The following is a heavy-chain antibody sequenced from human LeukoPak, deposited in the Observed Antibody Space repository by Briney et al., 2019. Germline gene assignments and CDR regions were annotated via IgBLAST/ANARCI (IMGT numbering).Heavy chain of an antibody. CDR2: IYYSGST. V-gene: IGHV4-59*01. Sequence: SETLSLTCTVSAGSINSYFWTWIRQPPGKGLEWIGYIYYSGSTNYNPSLKSRVTISVDTSKNHFSLKLSSVTAADTAVYYCARFSSSWYGVDVWGKGITVTVSS. CDR3: ARFSSSWYGVDV. CDR1: AGSINSYF. D-gene: IGHD6-13*01. J-gene: IGHJ6*04.